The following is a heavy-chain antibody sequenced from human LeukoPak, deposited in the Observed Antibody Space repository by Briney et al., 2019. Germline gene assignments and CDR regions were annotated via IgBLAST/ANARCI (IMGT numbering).Heavy chain of an antibody. J-gene: IGHJ4*02. CDR1: GSTFSNYG. CDR2: ISHDGSIK. D-gene: IGHD3-10*01. Sequence: PGRSLRLSCAASGSTFSNYGMHWVRRAPGKGLEWVAVISHDGSIKYYEDSVKGRFTISRDNSRNTLYLQMNSLRAEDTAVYYCAQDYYGSGGQGTLVTVSS. V-gene: IGHV3-30*18. CDR3: AQDYYGS.